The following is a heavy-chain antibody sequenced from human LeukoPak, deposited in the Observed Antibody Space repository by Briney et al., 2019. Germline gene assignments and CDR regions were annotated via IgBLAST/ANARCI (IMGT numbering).Heavy chain of an antibody. V-gene: IGHV4-31*03. J-gene: IGHJ5*02. CDR1: GGSISSGGYY. D-gene: IGHD1-26*01. Sequence: SETLSLTCTVSGGSISSGGYYWSWIRQHPGKGLEWIGYIYYSGSTYYNPSLKSRVTISVDTSKNQFSLKLSSVTAADTAVSYCARVSGGSYSSNWFDPWGQGTLVTVSS. CDR2: IYYSGST. CDR3: ARVSGGSYSSNWFDP.